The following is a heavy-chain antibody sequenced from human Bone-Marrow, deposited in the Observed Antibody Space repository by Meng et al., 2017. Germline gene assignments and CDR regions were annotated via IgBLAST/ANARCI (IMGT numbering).Heavy chain of an antibody. CDR1: GGSISSGNHY. CDR2: IYYSGST. CDR3: ASLYGDSSVWYLDL. Sequence: QGPLRGSGPGLVNPSQTPSLTCTVSGGSISSGNHYWSWIRQHPGKGLEYIGYIYYSGSTYYNPSLKSRVIISVDTSKNQFSLRLNSVTAADTAVYYCASLYGDSSVWYLDLWGRGTLVTVSS. J-gene: IGHJ2*01. V-gene: IGHV4-31*03. D-gene: IGHD4-17*01.